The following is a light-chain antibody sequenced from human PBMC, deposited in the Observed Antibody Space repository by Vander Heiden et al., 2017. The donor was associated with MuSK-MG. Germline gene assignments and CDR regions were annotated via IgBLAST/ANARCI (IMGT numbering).Light chain of an antibody. CDR3: QQYYSYPWT. Sequence: AIRVTQSPSSFSASTGDRVTITCRASQGISSYLAWYQQKPGKAPKLLIYGASTLQSGVPARFSGSGSGTDFTLTISCLQSEDLATYYCQQYYSYPWTFGQGTKVEIK. CDR1: QGISSY. CDR2: GAS. J-gene: IGKJ1*01. V-gene: IGKV1-8*01.